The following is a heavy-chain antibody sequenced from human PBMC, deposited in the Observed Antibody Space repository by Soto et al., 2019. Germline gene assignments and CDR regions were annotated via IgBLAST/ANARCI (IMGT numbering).Heavy chain of an antibody. CDR3: ARYKERVYDFWSDYLGTVPPRNDHYYMDV. CDR2: IYSGNST. V-gene: IGHV3-66*01. Sequence: GGSLRLSCAASGFTVSNFYMSWIRQAPGKGLEWVAVIYSGNSTHYADSVKGRFTISRDKSKSTLYLHMNSLRAGDTAVYYCARYKERVYDFWSDYLGTVPPRNDHYYMDVWGKGTTVTVSS. J-gene: IGHJ6*03. D-gene: IGHD3-3*01. CDR1: GFTVSNFY.